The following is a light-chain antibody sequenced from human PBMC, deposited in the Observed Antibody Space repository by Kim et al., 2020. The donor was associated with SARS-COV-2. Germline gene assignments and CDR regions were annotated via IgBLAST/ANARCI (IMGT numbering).Light chain of an antibody. CDR1: SSDVGTYNR. CDR2: EVT. Sequence: QSALTQPPSVSGSPGQSVTIPCTGTSSDVGTYNRVSWYQQSPGTAPKLIIYEVTNRPAGVPGRFSGSKSGNTTSLIISELQAEDGADYYCCSYTTRSTFVFGTGTKVTVL. V-gene: IGLV2-18*02. CDR3: CSYTTRSTFV. J-gene: IGLJ1*01.